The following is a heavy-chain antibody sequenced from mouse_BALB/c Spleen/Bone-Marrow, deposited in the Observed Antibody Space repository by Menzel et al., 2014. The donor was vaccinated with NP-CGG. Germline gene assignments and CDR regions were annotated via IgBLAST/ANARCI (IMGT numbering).Heavy chain of an antibody. J-gene: IGHJ2*01. CDR2: ISSSYGDA. V-gene: IGHV1S137*01. CDR1: GYTFTDYA. Sequence: QVQLQQSGAELVRPGVSVKISCKSSGYTFTDYAMHWVKQSHAKSLEWIGIISSSYGDATYNQKFKGKATMTVDKSSNTAYMELARLTSEDSAIYYCARGLSYYYGTSYYFDYWGQGTTLTVSS. D-gene: IGHD1-1*01. CDR3: ARGLSYYYGTSYYFDY.